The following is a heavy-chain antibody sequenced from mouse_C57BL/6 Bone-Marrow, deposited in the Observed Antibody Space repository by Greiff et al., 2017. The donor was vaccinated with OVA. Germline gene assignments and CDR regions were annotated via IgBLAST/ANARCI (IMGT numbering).Heavy chain of an antibody. D-gene: IGHD1-1*01. CDR3: ARVNFGSSFYAMDY. V-gene: IGHV14-3*01. J-gene: IGHJ4*01. CDR1: GFNIKNTY. CDR2: IDPANDTT. Sequence: VQLKESVAELVRPGASVKLSCTASGFNIKNTYMHWVKQRPEQGLEWIGRIDPANDTTKYDPKFQGKATMTAEPSSNTAYLQCSSLSSEDTSVYCCARVNFGSSFYAMDYWGQGTSVTVSS.